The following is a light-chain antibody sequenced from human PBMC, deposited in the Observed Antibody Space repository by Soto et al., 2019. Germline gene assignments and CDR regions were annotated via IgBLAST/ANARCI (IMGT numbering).Light chain of an antibody. J-gene: IGKJ2*01. CDR1: QGIISY. V-gene: IGKV1-8*01. CDR3: PQYYSYPYT. CDR2: ASS. Sequence: AIRMTQSPSSFSASTGDRVTITCRASQGIISYLAWYQQKPGKAPKLLTYASSTLQSGVPSRFSGSGSGTYFTLTISCLQSEDFATYYCPQYYSYPYTFGQGTKLEIK.